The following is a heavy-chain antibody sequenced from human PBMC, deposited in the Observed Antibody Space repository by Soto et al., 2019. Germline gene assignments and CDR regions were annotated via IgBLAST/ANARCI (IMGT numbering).Heavy chain of an antibody. CDR3: ARGTSYGVGFDY. CDR1: GLTFSSYS. V-gene: IGHV3-21*01. J-gene: IGHJ4*02. D-gene: IGHD5-18*01. CDR2: ISSSSSYI. Sequence: GGSLSISCAASGLTFSSYSMHWVRQAPGKGLEWVSSISSSSSYIYYADSVKGRFTISRDNAKNSLYLKMNSLIAEVMAVYYCARGTSYGVGFDYWGQGTLVTVSS.